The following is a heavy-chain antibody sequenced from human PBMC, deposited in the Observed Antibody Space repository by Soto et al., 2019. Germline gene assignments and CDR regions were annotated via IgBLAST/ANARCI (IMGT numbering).Heavy chain of an antibody. V-gene: IGHV4-34*01. CDR3: ARDYVDTAMVSLLNWFDP. Sequence: SETLSLTCAVYGGSFSGYYWSWIRQPPGKGLEWIGEINHSGSTNYNPSLKSRVTISVDTSKNQFSLKLSSVTAADTAVYYCARDYVDTAMVSLLNWFDPWGQGTLVTVSS. CDR1: GGSFSGYY. D-gene: IGHD5-18*01. CDR2: INHSGST. J-gene: IGHJ5*02.